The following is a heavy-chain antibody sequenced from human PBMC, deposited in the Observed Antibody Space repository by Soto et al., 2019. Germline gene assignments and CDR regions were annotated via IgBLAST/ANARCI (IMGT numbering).Heavy chain of an antibody. CDR2: MNQDGSES. V-gene: IGHV3-7*01. CDR1: GFSLSSYW. J-gene: IGHJ4*02. CDR3: ARLSTSAGRRDLAC. Sequence: EVQLVESGGGLVQPGGSLRLSCAASGFSLSSYWMSCVRQAPGKGLEWVANMNQDGSESDYVGSVKGRFTFTRDNAKNSLYLQMTSLRAEDTDVYYCARLSTSAGRRDLACWGQGTLVTVSS.